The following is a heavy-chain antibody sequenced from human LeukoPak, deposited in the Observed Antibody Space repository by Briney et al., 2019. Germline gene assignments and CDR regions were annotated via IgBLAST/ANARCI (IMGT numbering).Heavy chain of an antibody. J-gene: IGHJ6*03. CDR2: IYTSGST. CDR3: ARGPYCSSTSCYKGGMDV. Sequence: SETLSLTCTVSGGSTSSYYWSWIRQPAGKGLEWIGRIYTSGSTNYNPSLKSRVTMSVDTSKNQFSLKLSSVTAADTAVYYCARGPYCSSTSCYKGGMDVWGKGTTVTVSS. CDR1: GGSTSSYY. D-gene: IGHD2-2*02. V-gene: IGHV4-4*07.